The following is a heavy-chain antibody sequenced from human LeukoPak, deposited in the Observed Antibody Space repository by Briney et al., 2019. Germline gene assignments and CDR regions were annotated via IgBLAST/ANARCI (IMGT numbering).Heavy chain of an antibody. D-gene: IGHD1-7*01. V-gene: IGHV3-30-3*01. CDR2: ISYDGSNK. CDR1: GFTFSSYA. Sequence: GGSLRLSCAASGFTFSSYAMHWVRQAPGKGLEWVAVISYDGSNKYYADSVKGRFTISRDNAENSLYLQMNSLRAEDTAVYYCARDGHGTTGSPPFDYWGQGTLVTVSP. CDR3: ARDGHGTTGSPPFDY. J-gene: IGHJ4*02.